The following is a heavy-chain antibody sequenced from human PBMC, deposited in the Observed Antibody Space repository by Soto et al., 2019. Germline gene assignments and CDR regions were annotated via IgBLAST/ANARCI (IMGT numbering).Heavy chain of an antibody. CDR3: AKDGVSLLWFGELLNWFDP. CDR1: GFTFSSYA. J-gene: IGHJ5*02. D-gene: IGHD3-10*01. Sequence: GGSLRLSCAASGFTFSSYARSWVRQAPGKGLEWVSAISGSGGSTYYADSVKGRFTISRDNSKNTLYLQMNSLRAEDTAVYYCAKDGVSLLWFGELLNWFDPWGQGTLVTVSS. V-gene: IGHV3-23*01. CDR2: ISGSGGST.